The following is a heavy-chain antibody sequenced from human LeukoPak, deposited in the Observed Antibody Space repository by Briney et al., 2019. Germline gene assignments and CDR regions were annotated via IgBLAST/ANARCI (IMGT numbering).Heavy chain of an antibody. CDR2: IYYSGST. D-gene: IGHD3-16*02. Sequence: SETLSLTCTVSGGSISSYYWSWIRQPPGKGLEWIGYIYYSGSTNYNPSLKSRVTISVDTSKNQFSLKLSSVTAADTAVYYCAIIRSGELSFDYWGQGTLVTVSS. CDR3: AIIRSGELSFDY. J-gene: IGHJ4*02. CDR1: GGSISSYY. V-gene: IGHV4-59*01.